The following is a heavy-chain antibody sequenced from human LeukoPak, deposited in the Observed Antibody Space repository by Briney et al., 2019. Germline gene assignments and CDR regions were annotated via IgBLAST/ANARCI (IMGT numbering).Heavy chain of an antibody. Sequence: GASVKVSRKASGYTFTGYYMHWVRQAPGQGLEWMGWINPNSGGTNYAQKFQGRVTMTTDTSTSTAYMELSRRRSDDTAVYYCARVRGTVVATVDYWGQGTLVTVSS. CDR2: INPNSGGT. D-gene: IGHD2-15*01. CDR3: ARVRGTVVATVDY. CDR1: GYTFTGYY. V-gene: IGHV1-2*02. J-gene: IGHJ4*02.